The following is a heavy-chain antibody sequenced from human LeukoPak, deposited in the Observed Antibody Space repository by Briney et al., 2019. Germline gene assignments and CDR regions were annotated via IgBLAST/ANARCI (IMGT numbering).Heavy chain of an antibody. CDR2: ISAYNGNT. CDR1: GYTFTSYG. D-gene: IGHD5-24*01. Sequence: GASVKVSCKASGYTFTSYGISWVRQAPGQGLEWMGWISAYNGNTNYPQKLQGRVTMTTDTSTSTAYMELRSLRSDDTAVYYCARDRRLGWLQNYYYYYMDVWGKGTTVTVSS. CDR3: ARDRRLGWLQNYYYYYMDV. J-gene: IGHJ6*03. V-gene: IGHV1-18*01.